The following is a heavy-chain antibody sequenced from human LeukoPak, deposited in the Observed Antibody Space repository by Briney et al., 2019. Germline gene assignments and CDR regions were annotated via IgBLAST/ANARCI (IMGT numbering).Heavy chain of an antibody. J-gene: IGHJ5*02. Sequence: PGGSLRLSCAASEFTFSSYAMNWVRQAPGKGLEWVSVISNSGGATYYADSVKGRFTISRDNSKNTLYLQMNSLRAEDTAVYYCARVMPITGTTPDPWGQGTLVTVSS. D-gene: IGHD1-7*01. CDR3: ARVMPITGTTPDP. CDR1: EFTFSSYA. CDR2: ISNSGGAT. V-gene: IGHV3-23*01.